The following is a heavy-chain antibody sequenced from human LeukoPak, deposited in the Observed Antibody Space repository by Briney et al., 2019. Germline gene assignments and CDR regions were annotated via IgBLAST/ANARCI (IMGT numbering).Heavy chain of an antibody. D-gene: IGHD4-17*01. J-gene: IGHJ4*02. CDR2: IYRGGTT. CDR3: VRADRHGDPDHFDY. V-gene: IGHV3-53*01. CDR1: GFNVSRNY. Sequence: GGSLRLSCAASGFNVSRNYMSWGRQAPGKGLEWVSLIYRGGTTYYADSVKGRFTISRDNSKNTLSLQMNSLRAPDTAVYYCVRADRHGDPDHFDYWGQGTLVTVSS.